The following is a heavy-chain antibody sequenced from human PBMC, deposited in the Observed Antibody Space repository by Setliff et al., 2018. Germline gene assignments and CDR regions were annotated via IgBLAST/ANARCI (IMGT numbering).Heavy chain of an antibody. Sequence: PQTLTLTCTFSGFSLSTSGMCVSWIRQPPGKALEWLARIDWDDDKYYSTSLKTRLTISKDTSKNQVVLTMTNMDPVDTATYYCARGTYGSGSYYAFDIWGQGTMVTVSS. CDR1: GFSLSTSGMC. J-gene: IGHJ3*02. CDR2: IDWDDDK. CDR3: ARGTYGSGSYYAFDI. D-gene: IGHD3-10*01. V-gene: IGHV2-70*11.